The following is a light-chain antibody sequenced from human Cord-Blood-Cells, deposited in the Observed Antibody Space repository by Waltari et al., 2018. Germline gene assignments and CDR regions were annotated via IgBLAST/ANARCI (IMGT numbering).Light chain of an antibody. CDR2: KVS. Sequence: DVVMTQSPLSLPVTLGQPASISCRSSQSLVYSNGNTYLNWSRQRPGQSPRHLIYKVSDPDTAVPDRFSCSGRGSEFKLNISSVEAEDVGVYYCMRRTHCTTTFTFGHGTKLDIK. J-gene: IGKJ2*01. CDR1: QSLVYSNGNTY. CDR3: MRRTHCTTTFT. V-gene: IGKV2-30*01.